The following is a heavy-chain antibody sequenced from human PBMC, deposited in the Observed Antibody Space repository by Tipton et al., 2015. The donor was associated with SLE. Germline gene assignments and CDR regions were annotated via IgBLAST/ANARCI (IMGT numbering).Heavy chain of an antibody. CDR2: IYTSGST. D-gene: IGHD3-22*01. CDR1: GGSISSGSYY. Sequence: TLSLTCTVSGGSISSGSYYWSWIRQPAGKGLEWIGRIYTSGSTNYNPSLKSRVTISVDTSKNQFSLKLSSVTAADTAVYCCASDYYDSSGSFDYWGQGTLVTVSS. CDR3: ASDYYDSSGSFDY. V-gene: IGHV4-61*02. J-gene: IGHJ4*02.